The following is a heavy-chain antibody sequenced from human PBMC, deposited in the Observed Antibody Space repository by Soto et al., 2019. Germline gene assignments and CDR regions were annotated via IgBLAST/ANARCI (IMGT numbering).Heavy chain of an antibody. V-gene: IGHV3-33*06. CDR3: AKLGTEIAAAGKLSDY. CDR1: GFTFSGYG. J-gene: IGHJ4*02. CDR2: ISSDGSNQ. Sequence: HPGGSLRLSCAASGFTFSGYGMHLVRQAPGKGLEWLTTISSDGSNQHYADSVKGRFTISRDNSKNTLYLQMNSLRAEDTAVYYCAKLGTEIAAAGKLSDYWGQGTLVTVPS. D-gene: IGHD6-13*01.